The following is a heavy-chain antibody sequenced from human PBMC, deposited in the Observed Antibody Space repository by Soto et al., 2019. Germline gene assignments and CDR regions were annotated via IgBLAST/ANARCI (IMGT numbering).Heavy chain of an antibody. J-gene: IGHJ6*02. CDR2: IYYSGST. CDR3: ARDRGPSYYYGMDV. D-gene: IGHD5-12*01. Sequence: PSETLSLTCTVSGGSISSYYWSWIRQPPGKGLEWIGYIYYSGSTNYNPSLKSRVTISVDTSKNQFSLKLSSVTAADTAVYYCARDRGPSYYYGMDVWGQGTTVTVSS. V-gene: IGHV4-59*01. CDR1: GGSISSYY.